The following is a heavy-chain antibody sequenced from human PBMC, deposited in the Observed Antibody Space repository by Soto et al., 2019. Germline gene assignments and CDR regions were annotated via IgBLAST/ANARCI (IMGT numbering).Heavy chain of an antibody. Sequence: PSETLSLTCTVSSGSMNSDYWTRIRQSPGKGLEWIGYISYNGISKHNPSLSSRVTISLHRSANQFSLRLNSVTAADTAIYYCGRLNLEGMGASIAAPIDSWGLGTLVTVSS. CDR1: SGSMNSDY. D-gene: IGHD6-6*01. V-gene: IGHV4-59*08. CDR2: ISYNGIS. CDR3: GRLNLEGMGASIAAPIDS. J-gene: IGHJ4*02.